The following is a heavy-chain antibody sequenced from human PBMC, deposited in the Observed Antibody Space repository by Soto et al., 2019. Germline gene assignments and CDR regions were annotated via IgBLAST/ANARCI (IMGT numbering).Heavy chain of an antibody. CDR2: IYSDGSST. CDR3: ARAFCGGESCQRDFYGMDV. D-gene: IGHD2-21*01. J-gene: IGHJ6*02. CDR1: GFTFSNYW. V-gene: IGHV3-74*01. Sequence: PGGSLRLSCAASGFTFSNYWMHWVRQPPGKGLEWVSRIYSDGSSTNQADFVNGRFTIARDNAKSTLYLQMNSLEAEATAVYYCARAFCGGESCQRDFYGMDVWGQGTTVTVSS.